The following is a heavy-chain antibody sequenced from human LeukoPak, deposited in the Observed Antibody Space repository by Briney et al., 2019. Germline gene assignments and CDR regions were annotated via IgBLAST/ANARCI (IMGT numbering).Heavy chain of an antibody. CDR3: ARGGYDSSGYYYEENYFDY. D-gene: IGHD3-22*01. J-gene: IGHJ4*02. CDR2: TYHSGST. CDR1: GGSISSGGYS. V-gene: IGHV4-30-2*01. Sequence: SQTLSLTCAVSGGSISSGGYSWSWIRQPPGKGLGWIGYTYHSGSTYYNPSLKSRVTISVDRSKNQFSLKLSSVTAADTAVYYCARGGYDSSGYYYEENYFDYWGQGTLVTVSS.